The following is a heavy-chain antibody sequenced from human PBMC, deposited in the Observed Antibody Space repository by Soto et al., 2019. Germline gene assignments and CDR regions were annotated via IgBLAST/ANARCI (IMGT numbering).Heavy chain of an antibody. J-gene: IGHJ4*02. D-gene: IGHD5-12*01. Sequence: PGESLKISCKGSGYSFTSYWIGWVRQMPGKGLEWMGIIYPGDSDTRYSPSFQGQVTISADKSISTAYLQWSSLKASDTAMYYCARLNALEMATIPFDYWGQGTMVTVSS. CDR2: IYPGDSDT. CDR3: ARLNALEMATIPFDY. CDR1: GYSFTSYW. V-gene: IGHV5-51*01.